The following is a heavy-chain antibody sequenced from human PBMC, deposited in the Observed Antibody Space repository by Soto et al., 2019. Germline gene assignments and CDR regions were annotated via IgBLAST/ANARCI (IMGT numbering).Heavy chain of an antibody. CDR3: ARGYYDILTGYRDYYYGMDV. J-gene: IGHJ6*02. Sequence: GGSLRLSCAASGFTFSSCAMSWVRQAPGKGLEWVSTISGSGGTTYYADSVKGRFTISRDNSKNTLFLQMNSLRAEDTAVYYCARGYYDILTGYRDYYYGMDVWAQGTTVPVS. CDR2: ISGSGGTT. D-gene: IGHD3-9*01. CDR1: GFTFSSCA. V-gene: IGHV3-23*01.